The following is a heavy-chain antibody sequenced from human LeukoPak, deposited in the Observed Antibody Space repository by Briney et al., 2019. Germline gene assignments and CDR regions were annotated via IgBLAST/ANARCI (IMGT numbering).Heavy chain of an antibody. D-gene: IGHD3-16*01. Sequence: SETLSLTCTVSGGSISSGGYYWSWIRQHPGKGLEWIGYIYYSGSTYYNPSLTSRVTISVDTSKNQFSLKLSSVTAADTAVYYCARDTQRYGGSYAIDYWGQGTLVTVSS. CDR3: ARDTQRYGGSYAIDY. CDR1: GGSISSGGYY. CDR2: IYYSGST. V-gene: IGHV4-31*03. J-gene: IGHJ4*02.